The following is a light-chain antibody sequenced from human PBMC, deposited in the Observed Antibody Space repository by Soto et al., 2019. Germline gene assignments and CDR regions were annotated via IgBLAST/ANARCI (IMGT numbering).Light chain of an antibody. Sequence: QSVLTQSSSASASLGSTVKLTCSLSSAHTRYIIVWHQQQPGRAPRYLMKLDISGSYNKGSEVPDRFSGSSSGAVRYRTLSSLQFEDYAGDSCEACDSNLLVFGGGTKLTVL. J-gene: IGLJ3*02. CDR2: LDISGSY. CDR3: EACDSNLLV. V-gene: IGLV4-60*02. CDR1: SAHTRYI.